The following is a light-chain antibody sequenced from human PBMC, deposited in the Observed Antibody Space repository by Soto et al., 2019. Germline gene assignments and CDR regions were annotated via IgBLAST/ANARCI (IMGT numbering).Light chain of an antibody. CDR1: ESVSHSY. CDR2: GAS. J-gene: IGKJ2*01. V-gene: IGKV3-15*01. CDR3: QQYNKWPRT. Sequence: EIVLTQSPGTLSLSPGERATLSCRASESVSHSYLAWYQQKPGQAPRLLIYGASTTATGIPARFSGSGSGTEFTLTISSLQSEDFAVYNCQQYNKWPRTFGQGTKVDIK.